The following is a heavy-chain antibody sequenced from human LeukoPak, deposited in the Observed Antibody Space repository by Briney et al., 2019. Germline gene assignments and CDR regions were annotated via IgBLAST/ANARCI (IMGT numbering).Heavy chain of an antibody. CDR3: ARDRGSSGWFYFDS. V-gene: IGHV4-59*01. CDR1: GGSISSNY. J-gene: IGHJ4*02. Sequence: SETLSLTCTVSGGSISSNYWSWIRQPPGKGLEWIGYIYYGGSTSYNPSLKSRVTISLDTSKNQFSLKLSSVTAAADTAVYYCARDRGSSGWFYFDSWGQGTLVTVSS. D-gene: IGHD3-22*01. CDR2: IYYGGST.